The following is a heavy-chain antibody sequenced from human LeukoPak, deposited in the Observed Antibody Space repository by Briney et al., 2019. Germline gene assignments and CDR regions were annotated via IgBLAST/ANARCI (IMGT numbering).Heavy chain of an antibody. D-gene: IGHD5-24*01. CDR2: ISWNSGSL. Sequence: PGGSLRLSCTASGFTFDEYAMHWVRQGPGKGLEWVSGISWNSGSLEYADSVKGRFTISRDNAKNSLYLQMNSLRAEDTAVYYCARVGEKAFHLWPEIDYWGQGTLVTVSS. CDR3: ARVGEKAFHLWPEIDY. CDR1: GFTFDEYA. V-gene: IGHV3-9*01. J-gene: IGHJ4*02.